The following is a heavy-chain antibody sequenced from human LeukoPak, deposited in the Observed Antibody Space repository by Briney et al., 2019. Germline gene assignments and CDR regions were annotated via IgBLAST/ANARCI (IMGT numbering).Heavy chain of an antibody. J-gene: IGHJ4*02. CDR3: AQDLAWIRFDN. D-gene: IGHD5-12*01. CDR1: GFIVNTNY. CDR2: ISPRGDIK. Sequence: GGSLRLSCAASGFIVNTNYMSWVRQAPGRGLEWVSGISPRGDIKYYADSVKGRFTISRDNSKNTVYLQMHSLRFEDAAIYYCAQDLAWIRFDNWGQGTLVTVSS. V-gene: IGHV3-53*01.